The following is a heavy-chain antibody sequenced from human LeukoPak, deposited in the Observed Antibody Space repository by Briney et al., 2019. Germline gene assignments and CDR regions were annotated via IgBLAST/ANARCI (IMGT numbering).Heavy chain of an antibody. CDR1: GFTFSSYG. D-gene: IGHD5-18*01. CDR3: AKPVSVDTAMVPCDY. J-gene: IGHJ4*02. CDR2: ISSDGRNT. Sequence: GRSLRLSCAAPGFTFSSYGMHWVRQAPGKGLEWVAVISSDGRNTYYADSVKGRFTISRDNSKNTLYLQMNSLRGEDTAVYHCAKPVSVDTAMVPCDYWGQGTLVTVSS. V-gene: IGHV3-30*18.